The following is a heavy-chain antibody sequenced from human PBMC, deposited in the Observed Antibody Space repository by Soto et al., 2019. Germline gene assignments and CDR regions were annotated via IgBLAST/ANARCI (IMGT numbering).Heavy chain of an antibody. J-gene: IGHJ4*02. CDR3: ARDIFGLLTLGVSDF. Sequence: GSVKGYFKACGYAFTTYAIHLVRQAPGQRLEWMGWVNAENGNTKYSQKFQGRVTITVDTSASTAYMEMSSLRSEDTAVYYCARDIFGLLTLGVSDFWGQGTMVTVSS. V-gene: IGHV1-3*01. CDR2: VNAENGNT. CDR1: GYAFTTYA. D-gene: IGHD3-10*02.